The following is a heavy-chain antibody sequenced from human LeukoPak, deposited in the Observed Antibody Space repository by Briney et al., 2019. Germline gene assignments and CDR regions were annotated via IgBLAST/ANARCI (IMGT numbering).Heavy chain of an antibody. Sequence: GGALRLSCAASGFTFSSYAMSWVRQAPGKGLEWVSAISGSGGSTYYADSVKGRFTISRDNSKNTLYLQMNSLRAEDTAVYYCARSYSSSWYDSWGQGTLVTVSS. D-gene: IGHD6-13*01. J-gene: IGHJ4*02. V-gene: IGHV3-23*01. CDR3: ARSYSSSWYDS. CDR1: GFTFSSYA. CDR2: ISGSGGST.